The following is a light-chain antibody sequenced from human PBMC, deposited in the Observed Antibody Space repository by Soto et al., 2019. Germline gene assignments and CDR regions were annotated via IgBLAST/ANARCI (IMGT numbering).Light chain of an antibody. J-gene: IGLJ1*01. CDR1: SSDVGGYNY. Sequence: QSVLTQPRSVSGSPGQSVAISCTGTSSDVGGYNYVSWYQQHPGKAPKLMIYDVGKRPSGVPDRFSGAKSGNTASLTISGLQAEDGADYYCCSHAGSYTYVFGTGTKLTVL. CDR3: CSHAGSYTYV. CDR2: DVG. V-gene: IGLV2-11*01.